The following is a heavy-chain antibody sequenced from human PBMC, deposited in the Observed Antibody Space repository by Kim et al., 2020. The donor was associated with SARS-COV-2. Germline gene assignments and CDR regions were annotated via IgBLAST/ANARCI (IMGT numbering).Heavy chain of an antibody. D-gene: IGHD1-7*01. Sequence: NPARKGRVTISGDTSKNQFSLKLSSVTAADTAVYYCARRGDWNYGRGFDYWGQGTLVTVSS. V-gene: IGHV4-39*01. CDR3: ARRGDWNYGRGFDY. J-gene: IGHJ4*02.